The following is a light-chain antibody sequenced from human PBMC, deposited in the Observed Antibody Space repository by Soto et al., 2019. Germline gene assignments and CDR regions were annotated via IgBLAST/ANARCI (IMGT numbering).Light chain of an antibody. CDR3: QQYGSSSWA. CDR1: QSVSSNY. V-gene: IGKV3-20*01. Sequence: EIVLTQSPGTLSLSPVERATLSCRASQSVSSNYLAWYQQKPGQAPRLLIYAVSRRATGIPDRFSGSGSGTDFTLTISRLEPEDFAVYYCQQYGSSSWAFGQGTKVDIK. J-gene: IGKJ1*01. CDR2: AVS.